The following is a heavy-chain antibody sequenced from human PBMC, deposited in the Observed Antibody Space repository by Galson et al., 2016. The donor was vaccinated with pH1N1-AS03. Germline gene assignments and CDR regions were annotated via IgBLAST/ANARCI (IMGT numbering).Heavy chain of an antibody. Sequence: QSGAEVKKPGESLMISCKASGFRFTTYWIAWVRQLPGKVLEWMGFIYPGDSDTRYSPSFQGQVTISADKSISTAYLRWNSLKASDTAMYYCARGDGYNYYFDYWGQGTLVTVSS. CDR2: IYPGDSDT. V-gene: IGHV5-51*03. D-gene: IGHD5-24*01. J-gene: IGHJ4*02. CDR1: GFRFTTYW. CDR3: ARGDGYNYYFDY.